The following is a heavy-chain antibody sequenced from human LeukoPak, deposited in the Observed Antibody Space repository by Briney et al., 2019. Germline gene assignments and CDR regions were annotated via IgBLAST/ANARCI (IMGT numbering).Heavy chain of an antibody. CDR3: ATGVGPTHPHYYYSYMDV. CDR1: GYTHSELS. J-gene: IGHJ6*03. D-gene: IGHD1-26*01. V-gene: IGHV1-24*01. CDR2: FDREEGKT. Sequence: ASVKVSCKVSGYTHSELSMHWVRQAPGKGLEWMGSFDREEGKTIDAQKFQGRVTMTEDTSTDTAYMELSSLRSEDTAVYYCATGVGPTHPHYYYSYMDVWGKGTTVTVSS.